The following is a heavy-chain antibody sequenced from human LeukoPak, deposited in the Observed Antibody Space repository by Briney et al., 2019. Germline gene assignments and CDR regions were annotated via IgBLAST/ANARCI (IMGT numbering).Heavy chain of an antibody. D-gene: IGHD2-2*01. CDR1: GLTFSSYA. Sequence: GGSLRLSCAASGLTFSSYAMNWVRQAPGKGLEWVSAISGSGGSTYYADSVKGRFTISRDNSKNTLYLQMNSLRAEGTAVYYCARESRENVVVPAADAFDIWGQGTMVTVSS. J-gene: IGHJ3*02. CDR2: ISGSGGST. CDR3: ARESRENVVVPAADAFDI. V-gene: IGHV3-23*01.